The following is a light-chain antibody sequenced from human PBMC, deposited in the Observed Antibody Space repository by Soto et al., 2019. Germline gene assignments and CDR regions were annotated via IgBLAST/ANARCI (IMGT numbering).Light chain of an antibody. CDR3: QQTRRYPST. CDR2: DAS. V-gene: IGKV1-13*02. CDR1: QTIGTY. J-gene: IGKJ4*01. Sequence: TQYSSSLAASLGDRVTITFRASQTIGTYVNWYRQKSGAAPELLIYDASTLQSGVPSRFSGSGSGTDFTLTISSLQAEDFATYYCQQTRRYPSTFGGGTKVDIK.